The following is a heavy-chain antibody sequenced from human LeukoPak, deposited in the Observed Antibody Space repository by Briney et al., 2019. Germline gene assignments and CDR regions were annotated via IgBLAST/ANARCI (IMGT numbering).Heavy chain of an antibody. D-gene: IGHD1-26*01. J-gene: IGHJ2*01. Sequence: SETLSLTCTVSGGSISSYYWSWIRQPPGKGLEWIGYIYYSGSTNYNPSLKSRVTISVDTSKNQFSLKLSSVTAADTAVYYCARDRARTWYFDLWGRGTLVTVSS. CDR1: GGSISSYY. V-gene: IGHV4-59*01. CDR2: IYYSGST. CDR3: ARDRARTWYFDL.